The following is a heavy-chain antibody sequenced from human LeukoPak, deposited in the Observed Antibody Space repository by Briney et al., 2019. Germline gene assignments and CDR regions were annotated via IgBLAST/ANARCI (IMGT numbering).Heavy chain of an antibody. CDR1: GFTFSSYS. CDR3: ARDRSSSWYSRTKTLDAFDI. CDR2: ISSSSSYI. V-gene: IGHV3-21*01. D-gene: IGHD6-13*01. J-gene: IGHJ3*02. Sequence: GGSLRLSCAASGFTFSSYSMNWVRQAPGKGLEWVSSISSSSSYIYYADSVKGRFTISRDNAKNSLYLQMNSLRAEDTAVYYCARDRSSSWYSRTKTLDAFDIWGQGTMVTVSS.